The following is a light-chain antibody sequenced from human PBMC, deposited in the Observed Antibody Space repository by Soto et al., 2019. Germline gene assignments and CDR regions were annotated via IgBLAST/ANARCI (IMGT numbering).Light chain of an antibody. J-gene: IGLJ2*01. Sequence: QSALTQPASVSGSPGQSITISCTGTSSDVGGYNYVSWYQQHPGKAPKLMIYEVSNRPSGVSNRFSGSKSGNTASLTISGLQPEDEADYYCSSYTSSSVVVFGGGTKVTVL. CDR1: SSDVGGYNY. CDR2: EVS. V-gene: IGLV2-14*01. CDR3: SSYTSSSVVV.